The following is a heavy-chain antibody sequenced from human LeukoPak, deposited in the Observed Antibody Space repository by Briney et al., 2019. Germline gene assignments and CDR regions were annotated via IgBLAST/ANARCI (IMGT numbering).Heavy chain of an antibody. J-gene: IGHJ4*02. CDR1: GGSISSYY. CDR3: ARGRTTVTRFDY. D-gene: IGHD4-17*01. V-gene: IGHV4-34*01. CDR2: INHSGST. Sequence: SETLSLTCTVSGGSISSYYWSWIRQPPGKGLGWIGEINHSGSTNYNPSLKSRVTISVDTSKNQFSLKLSSVTAADTAVYYCARGRTTVTRFDYWGQGTLVTVSS.